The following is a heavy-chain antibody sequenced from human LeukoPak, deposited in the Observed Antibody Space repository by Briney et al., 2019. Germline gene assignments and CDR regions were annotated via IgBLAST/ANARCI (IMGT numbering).Heavy chain of an antibody. Sequence: PGGSLRLSCAASGFTFSSYWMTWVRQAPGKGLEWVSVIYSGGSTYYADSVKGRFTISRDNSKNTLYLQMNSLRAEDSAVYYCARDRSDIAAAGYFDYWGQGTLVTVSS. V-gene: IGHV3-53*01. CDR1: GFTFSSYW. CDR3: ARDRSDIAAAGYFDY. J-gene: IGHJ4*02. D-gene: IGHD6-13*01. CDR2: IYSGGST.